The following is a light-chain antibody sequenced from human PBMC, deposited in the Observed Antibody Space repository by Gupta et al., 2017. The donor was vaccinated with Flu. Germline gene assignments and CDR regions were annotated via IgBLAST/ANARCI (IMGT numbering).Light chain of an antibody. CDR3: QQDGSSPIT. CDR1: QSVSTSY. CDR2: GAS. Sequence: GTLSLSPGERATLSCRASQSVSTSYLAWYQQKPGQAPRLLIYGASSRATGIPDRFNGSGSGTDFTLTINRLEPEDFAVYYCQQDGSSPITFGPGTKVDIK. J-gene: IGKJ3*01. V-gene: IGKV3-20*01.